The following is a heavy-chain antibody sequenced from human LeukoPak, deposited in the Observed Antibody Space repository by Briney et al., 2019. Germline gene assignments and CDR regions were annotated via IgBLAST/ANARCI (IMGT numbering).Heavy chain of an antibody. CDR2: SYSAGAT. CDR1: GFTVSSNL. D-gene: IGHD3-3*02. Sequence: PGGSLRLSCAASGFTVSSNLMTWVRQSPGRGLEWLSSSYSAGATYYADSVKGRFTISRDHSNNSVSLQMTNLRVEDTAICYCARGASRISWPGIDYWGQGTLVTVSS. V-gene: IGHV3-53*01. CDR3: ARGASRISWPGIDY. J-gene: IGHJ4*02.